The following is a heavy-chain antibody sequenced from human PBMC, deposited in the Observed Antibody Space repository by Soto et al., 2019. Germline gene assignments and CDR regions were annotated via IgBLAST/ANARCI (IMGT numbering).Heavy chain of an antibody. Sequence: EVQLVESGGGLAQPGGSLRLSCAASGFSFSTYSMNWVRQAPGKGLEWVSFISSSGDTIHYADSVKGRFTVSRDNAKNSXXLQMNSLRDEDTAVYYCARDQYCSGDTCYLISFDYWGQGTQVTVSS. CDR1: GFSFSTYS. V-gene: IGHV3-48*02. CDR3: ARDQYCSGDTCYLISFDY. CDR2: ISSSGDTI. D-gene: IGHD2-15*01. J-gene: IGHJ4*02.